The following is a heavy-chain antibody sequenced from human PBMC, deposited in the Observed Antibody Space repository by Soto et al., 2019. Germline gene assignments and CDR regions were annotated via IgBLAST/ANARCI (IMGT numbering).Heavy chain of an antibody. V-gene: IGHV4-34*02. J-gene: IGHJ6*02. CDR3: ARDRQYYHFWSGYQNEGPYGMDG. D-gene: IGHD3-3*02. CDR2: INHSGGT. Sequence: QVQLQQWGAVLLKPSETLSLTCAVYGGPCSGYFWTWIRLAPGKGLEWIGQINHSGGTNYNSCLKRRTTLSVDTSKNQFSLILSSGTAAATAVYYCARDRQYYHFWSGYQNEGPYGMDGWGQGTRVTVSS. CDR1: GGPCSGYF.